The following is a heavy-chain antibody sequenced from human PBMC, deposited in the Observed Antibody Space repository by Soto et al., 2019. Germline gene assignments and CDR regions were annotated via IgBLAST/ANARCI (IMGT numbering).Heavy chain of an antibody. Sequence: QITLKESGPTLVKPTQTLTVTCTFSGFSLSTSGVGVGWIRQPPGKALEWLALIYWDDDKRYSPSLKSRLTITKDTSKNQVVPTMTNMDPVDTATYYCAHRGYVSWSGYWGGSAEGWEDFGYWGQGTLVTVSS. CDR3: AHRGYVSWSGYWGGSAEGWEDFGY. J-gene: IGHJ4*02. V-gene: IGHV2-5*02. CDR2: IYWDDDK. CDR1: GFSLSTSGVG. D-gene: IGHD3-3*01.